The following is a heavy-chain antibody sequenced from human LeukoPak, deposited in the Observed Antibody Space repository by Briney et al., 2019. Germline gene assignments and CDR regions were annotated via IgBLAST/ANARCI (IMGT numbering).Heavy chain of an antibody. V-gene: IGHV3-9*01. CDR2: ISWNSGSI. J-gene: IGHJ4*02. CDR3: ASGGYGRLRSFDY. CDR1: GFTFDDYA. D-gene: IGHD1-26*01. Sequence: GGSLRLSCAASGFTFDDYAMHWVRHAPGKGLEWVSGISWNSGSIGYADSVKGRFTISRDNSKNTLYLQMNRLRAEDTAVYYCASGGYGRLRSFDYWGQGTLVTVSS.